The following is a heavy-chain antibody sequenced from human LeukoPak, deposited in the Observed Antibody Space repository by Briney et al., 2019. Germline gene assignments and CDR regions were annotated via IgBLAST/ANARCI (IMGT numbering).Heavy chain of an antibody. Sequence: GGSLRLSCAASGFPFSSYSMNWVRQAPGKGLEWVSAISGSGGSTYYADSVKGRFTISRDNSKNTLYLQMNSLRAEDTAVYYCAKDPNYYDSSGYYWGRDWYFDLWGRGTLVTVSS. J-gene: IGHJ2*01. CDR1: GFPFSSYS. CDR3: AKDPNYYDSSGYYWGRDWYFDL. V-gene: IGHV3-23*01. D-gene: IGHD3-22*01. CDR2: ISGSGGST.